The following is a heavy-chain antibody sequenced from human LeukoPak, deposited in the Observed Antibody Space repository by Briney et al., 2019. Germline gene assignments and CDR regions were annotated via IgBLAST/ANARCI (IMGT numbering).Heavy chain of an antibody. CDR3: AREDIVVVTAIRPPLGNYYYYGMDV. CDR2: IIPIFGTA. D-gene: IGHD2-21*02. CDR1: GGTFSSYA. V-gene: IGHV1-69*13. J-gene: IGHJ6*02. Sequence: GASVKVSCKASGGTFSSYAISWVRQAPGQGLEWMGGIIPIFGTANYAQKFQGRVTITADESTSTAYMELSSLRSEDTAVYYCAREDIVVVTAIRPPLGNYYYYGMDVWGQGTTVTVSS.